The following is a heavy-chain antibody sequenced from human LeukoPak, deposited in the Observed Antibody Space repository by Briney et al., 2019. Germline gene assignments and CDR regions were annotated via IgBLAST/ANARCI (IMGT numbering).Heavy chain of an antibody. CDR3: AKDGDIVVVPAAEYYFDY. Sequence: PGGSLRLSCAASGFTFSSYGMHWVRQAPGKGLEWVAVISYDGSNKYYADSVKGRFTISRDNSKNTLYLQMNSLRAEDTAVYYCAKDGDIVVVPAAEYYFDYWGQGTLVTVSS. D-gene: IGHD2-2*01. CDR1: GFTFSSYG. CDR2: ISYDGSNK. J-gene: IGHJ4*02. V-gene: IGHV3-30*18.